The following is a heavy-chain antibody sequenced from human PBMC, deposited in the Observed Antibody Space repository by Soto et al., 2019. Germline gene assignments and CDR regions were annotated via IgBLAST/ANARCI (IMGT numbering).Heavy chain of an antibody. CDR2: FDTEDGET. D-gene: IGHD4-4*01. CDR1: GYTLTELS. CDR3: ATGGGGTTVPPFFDY. J-gene: IGHJ4*02. Sequence: ASVKVSCKVSGYTLTELSMHWVRQAPGKGLEWMGGFDTEDGETIYAQKFQGRVTMTENTSTDTAYMELSSLRTEDTAVYYCATGGGGTTVPPFFDYWGQGTLVTVSS. V-gene: IGHV1-24*01.